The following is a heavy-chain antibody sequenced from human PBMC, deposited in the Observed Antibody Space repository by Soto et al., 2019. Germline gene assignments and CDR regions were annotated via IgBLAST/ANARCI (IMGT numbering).Heavy chain of an antibody. J-gene: IGHJ6*02. D-gene: IGHD2-2*01. V-gene: IGHV3-21*01. Sequence: EVQLVESGGGLVKPGGSLRLSCAASGFSFSIYSMNWVRQAPGKGLEWVSSISSSSSYIYYADSVKGRFTISRDNAKNSLYLHMKSLRAEDTAVYYCARDRLNFCSSSSCYLFCMDVWGQGTTVTVSS. CDR2: ISSSSSYI. CDR3: ARDRLNFCSSSSCYLFCMDV. CDR1: GFSFSIYS.